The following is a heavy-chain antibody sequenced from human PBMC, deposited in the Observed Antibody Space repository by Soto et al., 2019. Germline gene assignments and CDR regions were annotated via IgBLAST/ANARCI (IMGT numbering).Heavy chain of an antibody. D-gene: IGHD2-15*01. CDR3: THKGGRGAGMDV. CDR2: IYWDDDK. Sequence: QITLKESGPPLVKPTQTLTLTCSFSGFSLSTSEVGVAWIRQPPGKALEWLALIYWDDDKRYSPSLKNRLTITKDISKNQVVHTMTNMDPVDTATYYCTHKGGRGAGMDVWGQGTTVTVSS. CDR1: GFSLSTSEVG. J-gene: IGHJ6*02. V-gene: IGHV2-5*02.